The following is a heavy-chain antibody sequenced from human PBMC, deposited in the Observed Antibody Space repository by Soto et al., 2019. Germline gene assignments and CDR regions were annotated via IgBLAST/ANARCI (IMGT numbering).Heavy chain of an antibody. CDR3: ARTSMAPPGAFDI. CDR1: GGSISSGGYS. J-gene: IGHJ3*02. Sequence: QLQLQESGSGLVKPSLTLSLTCAVSGGSISSGGYSWSWIRQPPGKGLEWIGYIYHSGSTYYNPSLKSRVTISVDRSKNQFSLKLSSVTAADTAVYYCARTSMAPPGAFDIWGQGTMVTVSS. V-gene: IGHV4-30-2*01. CDR2: IYHSGST.